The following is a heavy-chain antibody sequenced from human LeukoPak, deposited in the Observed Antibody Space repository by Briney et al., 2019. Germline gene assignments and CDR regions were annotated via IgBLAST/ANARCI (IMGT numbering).Heavy chain of an antibody. Sequence: GGSLRLSCTASGSTFSTYAIHWVRQAPGKGLEWVAVIWYDGSNKYYADSVKGRFPISRDNSKNTMYLQMNSLRAEDTAVYYCARDSEELWFGEWGGAFDIWGQGTMVTVSS. CDR3: ARDSEELWFGEWGGAFDI. D-gene: IGHD3-10*01. J-gene: IGHJ3*02. CDR1: GSTFSTYA. CDR2: IWYDGSNK. V-gene: IGHV3-33*01.